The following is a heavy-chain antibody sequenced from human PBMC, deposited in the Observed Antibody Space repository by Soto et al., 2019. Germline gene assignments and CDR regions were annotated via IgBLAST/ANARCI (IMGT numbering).Heavy chain of an antibody. Sequence: GASVKVSCKASGYTFSTYYMHWVRQAPGQGLEWMAIISPSGGSTTYPQKFQGRVTMTRDTSISTAYMELSRLRSDDTAVYYCARGRGWGSMIVAMDVWGQGTTVTVSS. J-gene: IGHJ6*02. CDR2: ISPSGGST. V-gene: IGHV1-46*01. D-gene: IGHD3-16*01. CDR3: ARGRGWGSMIVAMDV. CDR1: GYTFSTYY.